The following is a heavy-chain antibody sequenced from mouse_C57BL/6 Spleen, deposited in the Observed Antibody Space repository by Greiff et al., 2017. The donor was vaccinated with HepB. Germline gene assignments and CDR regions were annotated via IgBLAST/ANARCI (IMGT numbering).Heavy chain of an antibody. D-gene: IGHD2-1*01. V-gene: IGHV1-53*01. Sequence: LQESGTELVKPGASVKLSCKASGYTFTSYWMHWVKQRPGQGLEWIGNINPSNGGTNYNEKFKSKATLTVDKSSSTAYMQLSSLTSEDSAVYYCARSGYYGNFFDYWGQGTTLTVSS. CDR2: INPSNGGT. CDR3: ARSGYYGNFFDY. CDR1: GYTFTSYW. J-gene: IGHJ2*01.